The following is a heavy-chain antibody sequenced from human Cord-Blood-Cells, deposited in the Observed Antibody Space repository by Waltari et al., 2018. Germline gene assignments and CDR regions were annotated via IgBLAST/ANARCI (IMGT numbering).Heavy chain of an antibody. Sequence: QVQLVQSGAEVKKPGSSVKVSCKASGGTFSSYAISWVRQAPGQGLEWMGGIIPIVGTANDAPKFRGRVTITADESTRTAYMELSSLRSEDTAVYYCARVGGYSNYWFDPWGQGTLVTVSS. J-gene: IGHJ5*02. V-gene: IGHV1-69*12. CDR3: ARVGGYSNYWFDP. D-gene: IGHD4-4*01. CDR1: GGTFSSYA. CDR2: IIPIVGTA.